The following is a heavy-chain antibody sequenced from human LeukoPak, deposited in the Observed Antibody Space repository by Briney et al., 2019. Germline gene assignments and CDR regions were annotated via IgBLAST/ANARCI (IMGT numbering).Heavy chain of an antibody. J-gene: IGHJ3*02. CDR1: GFSFSSYG. D-gene: IGHD3-16*01. CDR2: IFSDGSNK. V-gene: IGHV3-30*02. CDR3: AKLLWTISGSYAAFDI. Sequence: AGGSLRLSCAASGFSFSSYGMHWVRQAPGKGLEWVALIFSDGSNKYYGDSVKGRFTISRDNSKNTLYLQVSSLSADDTAVYYCAKLLWTISGSYAAFDIWGQGTMVTVAS.